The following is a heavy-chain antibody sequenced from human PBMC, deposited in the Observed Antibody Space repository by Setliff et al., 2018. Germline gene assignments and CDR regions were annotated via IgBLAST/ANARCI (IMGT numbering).Heavy chain of an antibody. CDR3: ARGINTVSWTPKY. CDR1: GGSISSDI. D-gene: IGHD2-2*02. Sequence: LSLTCTVSGGSISSDIWSWIRQTPGKGLEWIGQIHTGSTNYNPSLRSRVTISVDMSKNQFSLKLNSVTAADTAVYYCARGINTVSWTPKYWGQGTLVTVSS. V-gene: IGHV4-4*08. J-gene: IGHJ4*02. CDR2: IHTGST.